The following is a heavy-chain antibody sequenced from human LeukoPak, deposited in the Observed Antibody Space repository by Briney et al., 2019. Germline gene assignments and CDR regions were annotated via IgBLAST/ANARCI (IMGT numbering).Heavy chain of an antibody. CDR1: GYTFTGYY. CDR3: ARLDYGDVDY. Sequence: GASVKVSCKASGYTFTGYYMHWVRQAPRQGLEWMGWINPNSGGINYAQKFQGRVTMTRDTSITTAYMELSRLRSDDTAVYYCARLDYGDVDYWGQGTLVTVSS. D-gene: IGHD4-17*01. CDR2: INPNSGGI. J-gene: IGHJ4*02. V-gene: IGHV1-2*02.